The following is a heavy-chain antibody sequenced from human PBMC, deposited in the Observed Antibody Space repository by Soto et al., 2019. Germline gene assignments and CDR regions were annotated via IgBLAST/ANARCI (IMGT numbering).Heavy chain of an antibody. D-gene: IGHD3-9*01. CDR3: ARAMPTAGYIYFEQ. V-gene: IGHV1-3*04. J-gene: IGHJ4*02. CDR2: INTSSSNT. CDR1: GYTFTSYG. Sequence: QVDLVQSGAEVKEPGASVRISCEASGYTFTSYGIHWVRQAPGQRLEWMGWINTSSSNTRYSPEFQARVTITRDTSASTAYMELNSLRSEDTAVYYCARAMPTAGYIYFEQWGQGTLVTVSS.